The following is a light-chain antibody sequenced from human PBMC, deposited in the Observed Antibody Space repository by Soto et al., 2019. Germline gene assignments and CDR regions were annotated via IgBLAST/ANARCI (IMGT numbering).Light chain of an antibody. CDR3: QKHHNASRT. J-gene: IGKJ1*01. Sequence: NKNYLAWYQQKPGKVPKLLIYAASTLHSGVPSRFSGSGSGTDYTLTICSLQLDDGGTYYCQKHHNASRTFAQGTKVDIK. CDR2: AAS. CDR1: NKNY. V-gene: IGKV1-27*01.